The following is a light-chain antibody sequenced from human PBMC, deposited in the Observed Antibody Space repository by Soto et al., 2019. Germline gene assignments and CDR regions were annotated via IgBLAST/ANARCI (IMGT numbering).Light chain of an antibody. CDR2: RNN. CDR3: AAWDDSLSASDG. V-gene: IGLV1-47*01. CDR1: SSNIGSNY. Sequence: QSVLTQPPSASGTPGQRVTISCSGSSSNIGSNYVYWYQQLPGTATKLLIYRNNQRPSGVPDRFSGSKSGTSASLAISGLRSEDEADYYCAAWDDSLSASDGFGTGTRVTVL. J-gene: IGLJ1*01.